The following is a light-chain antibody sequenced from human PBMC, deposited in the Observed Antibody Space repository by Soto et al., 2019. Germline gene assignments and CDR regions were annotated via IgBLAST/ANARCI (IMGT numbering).Light chain of an antibody. V-gene: IGKV1-5*03. Sequence: DIQMTQSPSTLSASVGDRVTITCRASQSTSTWLAWYQQRPGKTPKLLISEASKLESGVPSRFSGRGSGTEFTLTISSLQPDDFATYYCQQYSTYPYAFGQGTKVEIK. CDR2: EAS. CDR3: QQYSTYPYA. CDR1: QSTSTW. J-gene: IGKJ1*01.